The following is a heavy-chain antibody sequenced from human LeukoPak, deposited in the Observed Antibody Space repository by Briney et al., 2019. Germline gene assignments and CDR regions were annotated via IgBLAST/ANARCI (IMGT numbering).Heavy chain of an antibody. CDR3: ARHVSNVSGYSPPFDY. CDR1: GGSISSYY. V-gene: IGHV4-59*08. Sequence: SETLALTCTGSGGSISSYYWSWIRQPPGKGLEWIGYIYYSGSTNYNPSLKSRVTISGATSKPQFSLKLSSVTAADTAVYYCARHVSNVSGYSPPFDYWGQGTLVTASS. CDR2: IYYSGST. D-gene: IGHD3-22*01. J-gene: IGHJ4*02.